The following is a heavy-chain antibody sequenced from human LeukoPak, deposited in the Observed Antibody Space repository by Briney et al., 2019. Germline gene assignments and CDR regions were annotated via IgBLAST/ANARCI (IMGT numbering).Heavy chain of an antibody. D-gene: IGHD2-2*01. V-gene: IGHV3-53*01. CDR1: GFTVSSNY. Sequence: PGGSLSLSFAASGFTVSSNYMSWVRQAPGKGLEWVSVIYSGGSTYYADSVKGRFTISRDNSKNTLYLQMNSLRAEDTAVYYCARAGSTRLQRYYYYYMDVWGKGTTVTVSS. CDR2: IYSGGST. J-gene: IGHJ6*03. CDR3: ARAGSTRLQRYYYYYMDV.